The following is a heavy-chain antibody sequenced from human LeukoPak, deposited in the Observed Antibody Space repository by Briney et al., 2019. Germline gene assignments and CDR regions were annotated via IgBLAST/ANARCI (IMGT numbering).Heavy chain of an antibody. V-gene: IGHV3-21*01. Sequence: GGSLRLSCAASRFTFSSYSMNWVRQAPGKGLEWVSSISSSSDYIYYADSVKGRFTISRDNARNSLYLQMNSLRVEDTAVYYCARGSEYGWLDPWGQGTLVTVSS. D-gene: IGHD2/OR15-2a*01. CDR3: ARGSEYGWLDP. CDR2: ISSSSDYI. CDR1: RFTFSSYS. J-gene: IGHJ5*02.